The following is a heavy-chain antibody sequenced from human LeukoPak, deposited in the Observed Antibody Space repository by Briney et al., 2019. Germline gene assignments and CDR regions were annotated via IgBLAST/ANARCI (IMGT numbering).Heavy chain of an antibody. CDR2: IYHSGST. Sequence: PSQTLSLTCAVSGGSISSGGYSWSWIRQPPGKGLEWIGYIYHSGSTYYNPSLKSRVTISVDRSKNQFSQKLSSVTAADAAVYYCASLHHYGDMIDYWGQGTLVTVSS. V-gene: IGHV4-30-2*01. CDR1: GGSISSGGYS. D-gene: IGHD4-17*01. CDR3: ASLHHYGDMIDY. J-gene: IGHJ4*02.